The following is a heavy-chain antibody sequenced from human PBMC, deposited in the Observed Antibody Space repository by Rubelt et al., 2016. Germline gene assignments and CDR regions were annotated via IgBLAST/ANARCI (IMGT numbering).Heavy chain of an antibody. CDR2: ISYDGSNK. CDR3: ARTYYYDSSSALNY. D-gene: IGHD3-22*01. CDR1: GFTFSSYA. V-gene: IGHV3-30*04. J-gene: IGHJ4*02. Sequence: QVQLVESGGGVVQPGRSQRLSCAASGFTFSSYAMHWVRQAPGKGLEWVAVISYDGSNKYYADSVKGRFTISRDNSKNTLYLQMNSLRAEDTAVYYCARTYYYDSSSALNYWGQGTLVTVSS.